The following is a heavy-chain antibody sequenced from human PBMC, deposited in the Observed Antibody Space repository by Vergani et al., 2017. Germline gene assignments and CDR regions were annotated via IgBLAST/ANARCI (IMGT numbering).Heavy chain of an antibody. Sequence: QVQLQESGPGLVKPSETLSLTCTVSGGSISSYYWSWIRQPPGKGLEWIGYIYYSGSTNYNPSLKSRVTISVDTSKNQFSLKLSSVTAADTAVYYCARDYDAFDIWGRGRMVTVYS. J-gene: IGHJ3*02. CDR1: GGSISSYY. CDR2: IYYSGST. V-gene: IGHV4-59*01. CDR3: ARDYDAFDI.